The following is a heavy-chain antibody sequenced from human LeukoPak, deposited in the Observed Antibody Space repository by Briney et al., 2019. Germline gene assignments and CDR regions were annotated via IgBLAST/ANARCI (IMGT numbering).Heavy chain of an antibody. CDR1: GLTLSRYW. V-gene: IGHV3-74*01. J-gene: IGHJ4*02. D-gene: IGHD5-12*01. CDR2: INSDGSRT. CDR3: ARAPWLHLDY. Sequence: GSLRLFCAVSGLTLSRYWMHWVRQVPGKGLEWVSCINSDGSRTSYADSVKGRFTISRDNAKNTVNLQMNSLRADDTAIYYCARAPWLHLDYWGQGILVTVSS.